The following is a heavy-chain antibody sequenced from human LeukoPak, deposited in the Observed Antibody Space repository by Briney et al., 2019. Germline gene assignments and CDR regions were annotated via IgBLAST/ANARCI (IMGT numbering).Heavy chain of an antibody. CDR3: ARVWSDCYVTNCYISEY. J-gene: IGHJ4*02. CDR1: GFTFSSYS. D-gene: IGHD3-3*01. V-gene: IGHV3-21*01. CDR2: ISSSSSYI. Sequence: GGSLRLSCAASGFTFSSYSMNWVRQAPGEWLERVSSISSSSSYIYYADSVKGRFTISRDDAKNSLFLQMNSLRVEDTAVYYCARVWSDCYVTNCYISEYWGQGTLVTVSS.